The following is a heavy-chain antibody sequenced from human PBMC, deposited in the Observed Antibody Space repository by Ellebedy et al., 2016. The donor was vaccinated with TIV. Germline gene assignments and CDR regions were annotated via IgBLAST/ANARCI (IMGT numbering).Heavy chain of an antibody. V-gene: IGHV1-46*01. Sequence: ASVKVSCXASGYSLSRYYIHWMRQAPGRGLERMGVIDPSNGGTSYSQKFQGRLLVTTDTSTSTVYMDLSSLRFDDTATYYCARYHSSGDDYWGQGTLVTVSS. CDR3: ARYHSSGDDY. D-gene: IGHD3-22*01. CDR2: IDPSNGGT. CDR1: GYSLSRYY. J-gene: IGHJ4*02.